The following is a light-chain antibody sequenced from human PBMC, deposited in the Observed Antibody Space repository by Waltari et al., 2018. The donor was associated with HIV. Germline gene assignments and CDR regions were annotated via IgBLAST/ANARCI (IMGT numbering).Light chain of an antibody. CDR2: DTS. J-gene: IGLJ2*01. CDR3: LLSYSGSRPVI. Sequence: QAVVTQEPSLTVSPGGTVTLTCSSSSGPVTSGHYPYWFQQQPGQAPRTLIYDTSSRQSWTPTRFSGSLLGGKAALTLSGALPEDEAEYYCLLSYSGSRPVIFGGGTKLTVL. CDR1: SGPVTSGHY. V-gene: IGLV7-46*01.